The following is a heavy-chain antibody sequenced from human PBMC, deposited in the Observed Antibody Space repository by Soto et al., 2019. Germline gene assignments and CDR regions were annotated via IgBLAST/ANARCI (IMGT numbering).Heavy chain of an antibody. CDR3: AIGYSYAPFDP. J-gene: IGHJ5*02. D-gene: IGHD5-18*01. CDR1: GVTFSSYS. V-gene: IGHV3-23*01. Sequence: GGSLRLSCAASGVTFSSYSMSWVRQAPGKGLEWVSGISGSGDSTYYADSVKGRFTISRDNYKNTLYLQMNRLRAEYTAVYYCAIGYSYAPFDPWGQGTLVTVSS. CDR2: ISGSGDST.